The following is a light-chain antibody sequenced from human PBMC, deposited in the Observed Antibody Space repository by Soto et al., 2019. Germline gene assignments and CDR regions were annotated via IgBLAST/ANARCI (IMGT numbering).Light chain of an antibody. CDR1: QSVRTS. Sequence: EIILSQSPAVLSLSPGERATLSCRPSQSVRTSLAWYQQKPGQPPRLLIYDASNRATGIPARFSGSGSGTDFTLTISGLEPEDVAVYFCQQRSNWPPLTFGGGTKVQI. CDR3: QQRSNWPPLT. V-gene: IGKV3-11*01. CDR2: DAS. J-gene: IGKJ4*01.